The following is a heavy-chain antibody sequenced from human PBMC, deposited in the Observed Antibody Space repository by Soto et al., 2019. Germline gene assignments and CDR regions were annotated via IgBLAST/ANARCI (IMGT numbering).Heavy chain of an antibody. J-gene: IGHJ5*02. Sequence: ASVKVSCKAAGYTFTSYGISLVRQAPGQGLEWMGWISAYNGNTNYAQKLQGRVTMTTDTSTSTAYMELRSLRSDDTAVYYCARVVVVAATSNWFDPWGQGTLVTVSS. D-gene: IGHD2-15*01. CDR3: ARVVVVAATSNWFDP. CDR2: ISAYNGNT. CDR1: GYTFTSYG. V-gene: IGHV1-18*01.